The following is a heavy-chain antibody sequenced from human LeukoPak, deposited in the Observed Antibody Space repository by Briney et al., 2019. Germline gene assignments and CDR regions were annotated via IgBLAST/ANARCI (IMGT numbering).Heavy chain of an antibody. Sequence: PSETLSLTPAVPGGSLRGYYWSWIRHPPGKGLGCIAEINHSGNTNYNPSLKSRVTISVDTSKNQFSLQLSSVTAADTAVYYCARGLGYCSSTSCSFDYWGQGTLVTVSS. V-gene: IGHV4-34*01. CDR2: INHSGNT. CDR1: GGSLRGYY. D-gene: IGHD2-2*01. CDR3: ARGLGYCSSTSCSFDY. J-gene: IGHJ4*02.